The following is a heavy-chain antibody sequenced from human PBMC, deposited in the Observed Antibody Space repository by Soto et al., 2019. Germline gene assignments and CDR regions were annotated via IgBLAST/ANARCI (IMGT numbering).Heavy chain of an antibody. J-gene: IGHJ4*02. CDR3: ARYRLQRYCFDY. D-gene: IGHD3-16*01. CDR2: INAGNGNT. V-gene: IGHV1-3*01. CDR1: GYTFTSYA. Sequence: ASVKVSCKASGYTFTSYAMHWVRQAPGQRLEWMGWINAGNGNTKYSQKFQGRVTITRDTSASTAYMELSSLRSEDTAVYYCARYRLQRYCFDYWGQGTLVTVSS.